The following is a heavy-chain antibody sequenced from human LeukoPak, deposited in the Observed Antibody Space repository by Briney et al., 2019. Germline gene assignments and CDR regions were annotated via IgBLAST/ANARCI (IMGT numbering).Heavy chain of an antibody. CDR1: GSSISSSSYY. CDR2: VQYIGST. Sequence: SETLSLTCTVSGSSISSSSYYWGWIRQPPPKALEWIGGVQYIGSTYYNPSLESRVTISEVSSNNQFSLKLRSVTAADTAVYYCVHGGYCSSASCYHWFDPWGQGTLVTVSS. V-gene: IGHV4-39*01. D-gene: IGHD2-2*01. CDR3: VHGGYCSSASCYHWFDP. J-gene: IGHJ5*02.